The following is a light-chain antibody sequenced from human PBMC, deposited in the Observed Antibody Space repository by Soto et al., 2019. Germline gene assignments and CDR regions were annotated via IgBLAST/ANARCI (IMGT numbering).Light chain of an antibody. V-gene: IGLV2-8*01. CDR1: SSDVGGYNY. CDR2: EVT. J-gene: IGLJ1*01. Sequence: QSVLTQPPSASGSPGQSVTISCTGTSSDVGGYNYVSWYQQHPGKAPKLIIYEVTKRPSGVPDRFSGSKSGNTASLTVSGLQTEDEADYYCSSYADSNHYVFGSGTKVPVL. CDR3: SSYADSNHYV.